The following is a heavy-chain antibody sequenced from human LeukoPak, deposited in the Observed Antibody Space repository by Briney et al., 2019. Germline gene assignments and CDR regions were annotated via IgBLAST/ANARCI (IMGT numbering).Heavy chain of an antibody. D-gene: IGHD1-20*01. CDR1: GFNFSSYS. V-gene: IGHV3-21*01. CDR2: ISSSSTYI. Sequence: PGGSLRLSCAASGFNFSSYSMNWVRQAPGKGLEWVSSISSSSTYIYYADSVKGRFTISRDNAKNSLYLQMNSLRAEDTAVYYCARESIIGTTVSYYFDYWGQGTLVTVSS. J-gene: IGHJ4*02. CDR3: ARESIIGTTVSYYFDY.